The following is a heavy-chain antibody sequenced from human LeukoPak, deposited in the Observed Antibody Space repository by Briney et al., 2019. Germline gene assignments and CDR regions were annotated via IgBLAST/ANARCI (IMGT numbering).Heavy chain of an antibody. Sequence: ASVKVSCKASGYTFTGYYMHWVRQAPGQGLEWMGWINPNSGGTNYAQKFQGRVTMTRDTSISTAYMELSRLRSDGTAVYYCARPSSPGDYVSGWFDPWGQGTLVTVSS. CDR2: INPNSGGT. V-gene: IGHV1-2*02. CDR1: GYTFTGYY. D-gene: IGHD3-16*01. CDR3: ARPSSPGDYVSGWFDP. J-gene: IGHJ5*02.